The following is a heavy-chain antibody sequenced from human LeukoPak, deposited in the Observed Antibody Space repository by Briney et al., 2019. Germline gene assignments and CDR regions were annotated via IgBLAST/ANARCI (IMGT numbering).Heavy chain of an antibody. Sequence: ASVKVSCKASGYTFTGYYMHWVRQAPGQGLEWMGWINPNSGGTNYAQKFQGRVTMTRDTSISTAYMELSRLRSDDTAVYYCAGYCSSTSCYYDYWGQGTLVTVSS. CDR3: AGYCSSTSCYYDY. CDR2: INPNSGGT. CDR1: GYTFTGYY. V-gene: IGHV1-2*02. D-gene: IGHD2-2*01. J-gene: IGHJ4*02.